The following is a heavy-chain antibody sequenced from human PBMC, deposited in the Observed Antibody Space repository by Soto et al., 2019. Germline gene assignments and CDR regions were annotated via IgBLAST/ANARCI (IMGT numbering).Heavy chain of an antibody. V-gene: IGHV3-48*02. J-gene: IGHJ4*02. CDR1: GFPFSSYA. CDR2: INGASTTT. Sequence: DVQLVGSGGGLVQPGGSLRLSCVASGFPFSSYAMHWVRQAPGKGLEWISYINGASTTTFYADSVKGRVTVSRDNAKNAGYLQMSSLRHEDTAFYYCARDLSHWGQGMLVTVSS. CDR3: ARDLSH.